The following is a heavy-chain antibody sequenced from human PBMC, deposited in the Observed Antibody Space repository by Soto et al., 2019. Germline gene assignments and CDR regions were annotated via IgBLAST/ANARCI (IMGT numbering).Heavy chain of an antibody. V-gene: IGHV3-73*01. CDR3: TRHASDRYSGYDYDY. D-gene: IGHD5-12*01. CDR1: GFTFSGSA. CDR2: IRSKANSYGT. J-gene: IGHJ4*02. Sequence: GGSLRLSCAASGFTFSGSAMHWVRQASGKGLEWVGRIRSKANSYGTAYAASVKGRFTISRDDSKNTAYPQMNSLKTEDTAVYYCTRHASDRYSGYDYDYWGQGTLVTVSS.